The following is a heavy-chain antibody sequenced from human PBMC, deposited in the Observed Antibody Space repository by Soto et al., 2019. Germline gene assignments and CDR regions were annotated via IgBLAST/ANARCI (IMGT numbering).Heavy chain of an antibody. CDR2: FNWNGGST. CDR1: GFTFDDYG. V-gene: IGHV3-20*01. D-gene: IGHD6-6*01. J-gene: IGHJ3*02. Sequence: EVQLVESGGGVVRPGGSLRLSCAASGFTFDDYGMSWFRQAPGKGLEWVSGFNWNGGSTGYADSVKGLFTISRDNAKNSLNLQMTSPRAEDTALYHGARAVTRYSSSSKNAFDIWGQGTMVTVSS. CDR3: ARAVTRYSSSSKNAFDI.